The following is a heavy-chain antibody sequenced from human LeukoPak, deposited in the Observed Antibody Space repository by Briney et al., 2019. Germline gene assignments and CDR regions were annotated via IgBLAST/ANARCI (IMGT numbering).Heavy chain of an antibody. CDR2: IYYSGPT. J-gene: IGHJ6*02. V-gene: IGHV4-4*07. CDR3: ARECLGGGSCYAEHSSCDHSMDV. D-gene: IGHD2-15*01. Sequence: SETLSLTCTVSGGSFSSYYWSWIRQPAGKGLEWIGRIYYSGPTNYNPSLKSRVTISVDTSKNLFSLRLSSVTAADTAVYYCARECLGGGSCYAEHSSCDHSMDVWGQGTTGTVSS. CDR1: GGSFSSYY.